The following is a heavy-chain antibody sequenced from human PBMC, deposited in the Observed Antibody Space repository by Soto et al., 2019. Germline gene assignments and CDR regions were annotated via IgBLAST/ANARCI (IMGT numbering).Heavy chain of an antibody. V-gene: IGHV1-18*01. Sequence: QVQLVQSGAEVKKPGASVKVSCKASGYTFTSYGISWVRQAPGQGLEGMGWISAYNGNTNYAQKLQGRVTMTTDTSKSTAYMEVRSLRSVDTAVYYCARSSGTSYIWFDPWGQGTLVTVSS. CDR1: GYTFTSYG. CDR3: ARSSGTSYIWFDP. CDR2: ISAYNGNT. D-gene: IGHD1-26*01. J-gene: IGHJ5*02.